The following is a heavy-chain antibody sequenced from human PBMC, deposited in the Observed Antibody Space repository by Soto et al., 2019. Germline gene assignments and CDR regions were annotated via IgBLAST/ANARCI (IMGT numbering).Heavy chain of an antibody. CDR1: GFTFRSYS. D-gene: IGHD3-3*01. Sequence: PAGSLRLSCAVSGFTFRSYSMNWVRQAQGKGLERVSSISSSSSYIYYADSVKGRFTISRDNAKNSVYLQTNSLRADDTAVYYCASHPRRPSYYDCWSGYPYYFDYWGQGT. J-gene: IGHJ4*02. CDR3: ASHPRRPSYYDCWSGYPYYFDY. CDR2: ISSSSSYI. V-gene: IGHV3-21*01.